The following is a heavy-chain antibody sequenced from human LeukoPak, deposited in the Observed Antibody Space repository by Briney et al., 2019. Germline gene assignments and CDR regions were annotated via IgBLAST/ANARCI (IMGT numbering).Heavy chain of an antibody. Sequence: PSDTLSLTCNVSGVSLNNYYWTWVRQSPGKGLEWIGYIFDIGNTNYNPSLKSRATISLGRSKNQFSLRLSPVTAADTAVYYCAKGMMPDWFDPWGQGTLVTVST. CDR1: GVSLNNYY. CDR3: AKGMMPDWFDP. CDR2: IFDIGNT. J-gene: IGHJ5*02. V-gene: IGHV4-59*07. D-gene: IGHD2-2*01.